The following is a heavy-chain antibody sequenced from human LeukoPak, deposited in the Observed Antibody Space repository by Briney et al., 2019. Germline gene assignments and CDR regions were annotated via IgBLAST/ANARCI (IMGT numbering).Heavy chain of an antibody. J-gene: IGHJ4*02. CDR3: ARGVGRYYYDSSCYYFDY. CDR1: GGSISSGDYY. D-gene: IGHD3-22*01. CDR2: IYYSGST. Sequence: PSETLSLTCTVSGGSISSGDYYWSWIRQPPGKGLEWIGYIYYSGSTYYNPSLKSRVTISVDTSKNQFSLKLSSVTAADTAVYYCARGVGRYYYDSSCYYFDYWGQGTLVTVSS. V-gene: IGHV4-30-4*01.